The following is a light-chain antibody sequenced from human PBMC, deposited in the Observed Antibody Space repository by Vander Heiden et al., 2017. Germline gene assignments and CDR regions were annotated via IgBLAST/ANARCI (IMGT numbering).Light chain of an antibody. CDR1: SSDVDGNIY. CDR3: ASYATRSTLEL. CDR2: DVS. Sequence: QPVLTQPASVSGSPGQSITITCTETSSDVDGNIYVSWYQHHPGKVPKLLIYDVSNRPSGVSYRFSGSKSGNTASLTISGLQAEDEADYYCASYATRSTLELFGGGTKLTVL. V-gene: IGLV2-14*03. J-gene: IGLJ2*01.